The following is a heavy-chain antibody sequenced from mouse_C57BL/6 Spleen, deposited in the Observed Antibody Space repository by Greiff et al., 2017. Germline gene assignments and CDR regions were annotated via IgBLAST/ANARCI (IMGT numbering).Heavy chain of an antibody. V-gene: IGHV1-52*01. CDR3: AKGGPYYYGSSY. CDR2: IDPSDSET. D-gene: IGHD1-1*01. J-gene: IGHJ2*01. Sequence: QVQLKQPGAELVRPGSSVKLSCKASGYTFTSYWMHWVKQRPIQGLEWIGNIDPSDSETPYNQKFKDKATLTVDKSSSTAYMQLSSLTSEDSAVYYCAKGGPYYYGSSYWGQGTTLTVSS. CDR1: GYTFTSYW.